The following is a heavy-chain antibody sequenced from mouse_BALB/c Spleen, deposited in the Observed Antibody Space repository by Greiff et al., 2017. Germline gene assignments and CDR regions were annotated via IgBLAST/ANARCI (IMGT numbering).Heavy chain of an antibody. CDR2: IWAGGST. J-gene: IGHJ3*01. D-gene: IGHD1-1*01. V-gene: IGHV2-9*02. CDR3: ARDSLSYYGSSPFAY. CDR1: GFSLTSYG. Sequence: VQLKESGPGLVAPSQSLSITCTVSGFSLTSYGVHWVRQPPGKGLEWLGVIWAGGSTNYNSALMSRLSISKDNSKSQVFLKMNSLQTDDTAMYYCARDSLSYYGSSPFAYWGQGTLVTVSA.